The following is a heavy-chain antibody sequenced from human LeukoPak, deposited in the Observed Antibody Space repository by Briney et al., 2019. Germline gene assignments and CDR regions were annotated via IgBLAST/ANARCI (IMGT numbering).Heavy chain of an antibody. CDR2: FDPEDGET. Sequence: ASVKVSCKVSGYTLTELSMHWVRQAPGKGLEWMGGFDPEDGETIYAQKFQGRVTITADKSTSTAYMELSSLRSEDTAVYYCARDIVLWNDYWADAFHFWGQGTMVSVSS. V-gene: IGHV1-24*01. J-gene: IGHJ3*01. CDR1: GYTLTELS. D-gene: IGHD3/OR15-3a*01. CDR3: ARDIVLWNDYWADAFHF.